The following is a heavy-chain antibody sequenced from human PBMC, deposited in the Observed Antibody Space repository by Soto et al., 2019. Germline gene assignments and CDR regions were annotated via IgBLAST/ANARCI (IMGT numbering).Heavy chain of an antibody. CDR1: GFTFSSYW. CDR2: IKQDGYEK. CDR3: ARGGYYYDSGSLRGGTDY. V-gene: IGHV3-7*01. D-gene: IGHD3-10*01. Sequence: EVQLVESGGGLVQPGGSLRLSCEASGFTFSSYWMNWVRQAPGKGLEWVANIKQDGYEKHYVDSVKGRFTISRDNAKNLLYLQMNSRRVEDRGTYYCARGGYYYDSGSLRGGTDYWGQGTLVTVSS. J-gene: IGHJ4*02.